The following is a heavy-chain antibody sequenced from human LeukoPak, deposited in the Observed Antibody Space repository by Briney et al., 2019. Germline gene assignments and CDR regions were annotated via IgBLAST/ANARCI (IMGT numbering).Heavy chain of an antibody. J-gene: IGHJ4*02. CDR3: ARDLFFVGATRPYYFDY. CDR2: ISSSSSYI. CDR1: GFTFSSYS. D-gene: IGHD1-26*01. V-gene: IGHV3-21*01. Sequence: GGSLRLSCAASGFTFSSYSMNWVRQAPGKGLEWVPSISSSSSYIYYADSVKGRFTISRDNAKNSLYLQMNSLRAEDTAVYYCARDLFFVGATRPYYFDYWGQGTLVTVSS.